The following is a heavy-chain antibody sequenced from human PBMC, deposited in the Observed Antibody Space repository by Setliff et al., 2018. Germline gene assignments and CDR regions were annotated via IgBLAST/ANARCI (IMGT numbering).Heavy chain of an antibody. Sequence: PGGSLRLSCAASGFTFSGYYMQWVRQAPGKGLEWVSYISSSSHIISYADSVKGRSTISRDNAKNSLYLQMNSLRAEDTAVYYCAKDPNYYDSSGYPGYFDYWGQGTLVTVSS. V-gene: IGHV3-48*01. CDR3: AKDPNYYDSSGYPGYFDY. CDR2: ISSSSHII. CDR1: GFTFSGYY. D-gene: IGHD3-22*01. J-gene: IGHJ4*02.